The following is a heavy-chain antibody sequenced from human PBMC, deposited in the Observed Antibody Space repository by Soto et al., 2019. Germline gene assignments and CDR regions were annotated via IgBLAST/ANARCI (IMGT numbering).Heavy chain of an antibody. CDR1: GGSIRGQSYY. Sequence: SETLSLTCTVSGGSIRGQSYYWTWIRQTPGNGLEWVGSSYYSGTSYFNPALKCRVTISVDTSTNQFSLRLTSVTAADTAVYYCTRRYNWHDYYSDHWGPGTLVTVSS. V-gene: IGHV4-39*01. CDR2: SYYSGTS. D-gene: IGHD1-20*01. J-gene: IGHJ4*02. CDR3: TRRYNWHDYYSDH.